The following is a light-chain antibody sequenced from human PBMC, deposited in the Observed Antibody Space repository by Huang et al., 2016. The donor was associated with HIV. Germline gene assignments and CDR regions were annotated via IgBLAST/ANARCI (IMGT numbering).Light chain of an antibody. CDR1: KSVNTN. Sequence: EIVMTQSPATLSLSPGEKATLSCRANKSVNTNLAWYQQRFGQAPRLLIYGSSTRASGIPDRFSGSGSGTDFTLTISSLQSEDVALYFCQQYNNWLLNFGGGTKVDI. CDR3: QQYNNWLLN. CDR2: GSS. V-gene: IGKV3-15*01. J-gene: IGKJ4*01.